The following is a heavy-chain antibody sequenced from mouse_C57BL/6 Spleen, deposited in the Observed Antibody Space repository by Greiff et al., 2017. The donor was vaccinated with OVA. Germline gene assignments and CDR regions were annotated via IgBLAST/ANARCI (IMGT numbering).Heavy chain of an antibody. CDR1: GYSITSGYY. J-gene: IGHJ4*01. CDR3: ARSYGNPYAMDY. Sequence: VQLKESGPGLVKPSQSLSLTCSVTGYSITSGYYWNWIRQFPGNKLEWMGYISYDGSNNYNPSLKNRISITRDTSKNQFFLKLNSVTTEDTATYYCARSYGNPYAMDYWGQGTSVTVSS. V-gene: IGHV3-6*01. D-gene: IGHD2-1*01. CDR2: ISYDGSN.